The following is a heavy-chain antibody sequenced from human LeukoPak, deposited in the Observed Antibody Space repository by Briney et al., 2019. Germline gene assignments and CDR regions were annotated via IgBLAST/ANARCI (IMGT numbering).Heavy chain of an antibody. J-gene: IGHJ6*02. CDR3: ARAKESYDFWSGYYTGDYYYGMDV. Sequence: SDTLSLTCTVSGGSISSYYWSWIRQPPGKGLEWMGYFYYSGSTNYNPSLKSRVTISVDTSKNQFSLKLSSVTAADTAVYYCARAKESYDFWSGYYTGDYYYGMDVWGQGTTVTVSS. CDR2: FYYSGST. CDR1: GGSISSYY. D-gene: IGHD3-3*01. V-gene: IGHV4-59*01.